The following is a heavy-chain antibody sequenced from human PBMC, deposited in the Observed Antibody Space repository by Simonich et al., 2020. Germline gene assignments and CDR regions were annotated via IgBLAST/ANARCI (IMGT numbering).Heavy chain of an antibody. V-gene: IGHV3-30*07. CDR1: GFTFSSSA. J-gene: IGHJ4*02. D-gene: IGHD2-21*02. CDR2: ISYDESNK. CDR3: ARDGERYCGGDCYSYFDY. Sequence: QVQLVESGGGVVQPGRSLRLSCAASGFTFSSSAMHWFRQAPGKGLGGGAVISYDESNKYDADSVKGRCTISRDNSKNTLYLQMNSLRAEDTAVYYCARDGERYCGGDCYSYFDYWGQGTLVTVSS.